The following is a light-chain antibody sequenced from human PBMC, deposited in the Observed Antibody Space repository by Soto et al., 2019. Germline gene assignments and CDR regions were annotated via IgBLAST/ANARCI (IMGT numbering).Light chain of an antibody. CDR3: QQYGSSGT. Sequence: DIVLTHSPGTLSRSPGERATLSSTSSQSVSNDYLAWYQQKPGQAPRLLIYGASSRATGIPDRFSGSGSGTDFTLAISRLEPEDFAVYYCQQYGSSGTFGQGTKVDIK. V-gene: IGKV3-20*01. CDR1: QSVSNDY. J-gene: IGKJ1*01. CDR2: GAS.